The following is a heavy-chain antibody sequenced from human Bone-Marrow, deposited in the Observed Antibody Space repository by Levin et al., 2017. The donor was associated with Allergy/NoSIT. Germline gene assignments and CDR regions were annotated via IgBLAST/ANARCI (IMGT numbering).Heavy chain of an antibody. CDR1: GFSLSTSGVG. CDR3: ARHQQLRTYYYLDS. CDR2: IYGDDDK. J-gene: IGHJ4*02. D-gene: IGHD6-13*01. Sequence: SGPTLVKPTQTLTLTCTFSGFSLSTSGVGVGWIRQPPGKALEWLAVIYGDDDKRYSASLKSRLTITKDTSKNQVVLRMTNMDPVDTATYYCARHQQLRTYYYLDSWGQGTLVTVSS. V-gene: IGHV2-5*02.